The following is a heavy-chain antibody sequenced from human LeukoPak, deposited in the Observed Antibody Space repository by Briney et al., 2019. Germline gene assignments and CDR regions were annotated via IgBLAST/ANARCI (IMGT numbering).Heavy chain of an antibody. CDR2: INPNSGGT. J-gene: IGHJ4*02. Sequence: GASVKVSCKASGYTFTGYYMHWVRQAPGQGLEWMGWINPNSGGTNYAQKFQGRVTMTRDTSISTAYMELSRLRSDDTAVYYCARDLRGKHRYYDYVWGSYRYSYFDYWGQGTLVTVSS. CDR1: GYTFTGYY. D-gene: IGHD3-16*02. V-gene: IGHV1-2*02. CDR3: ARDLRGKHRYYDYVWGSYRYSYFDY.